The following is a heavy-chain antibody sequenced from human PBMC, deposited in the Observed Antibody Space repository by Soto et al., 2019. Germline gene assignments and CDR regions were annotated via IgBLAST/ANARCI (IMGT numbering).Heavy chain of an antibody. J-gene: IGHJ4*02. CDR2: ISHDGNNR. V-gene: IGHV3-30*18. D-gene: IGHD1-26*01. CDR3: AKEEYRGSSFDH. CDR1: GFTFSRYG. Sequence: QVQLVESGGGVVQPGRSLRLSCAASGFTFSRYGMHWVRQAPGKGLESVARISHDGNNRFYADSVKGRFTISRDNSKDTLYLQVNSLRPEDTAVFYWAKEEYRGSSFDHWGQGALVTVSS.